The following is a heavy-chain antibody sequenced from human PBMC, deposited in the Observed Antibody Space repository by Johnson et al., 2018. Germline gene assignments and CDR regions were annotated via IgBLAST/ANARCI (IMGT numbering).Heavy chain of an antibody. D-gene: IGHD3-22*01. J-gene: IGHJ3*02. V-gene: IGHV1-69*01. CDR1: GGTFSSYA. CDR3: ARGYYYGSRCYYYDAFDI. Sequence: QVQLQESGAEVKKPGSSVKVSCKASGGTFSSYAISWVRQAPGQGLEWMGGIIPIFGTANYAQKFQGRVTITADESTSTAYMELSSLRPEDTAGYYCARGYYYGSRCYYYDAFDIWGQGTMVTVSS. CDR2: IIPIFGTA.